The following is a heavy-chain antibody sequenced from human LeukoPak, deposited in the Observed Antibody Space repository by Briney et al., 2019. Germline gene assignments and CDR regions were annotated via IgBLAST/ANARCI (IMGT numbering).Heavy chain of an antibody. CDR1: GFTLSSYR. CDR2: ISWNSGSR. J-gene: IGHJ3*02. Sequence: PGGSLRLSCAASGFTLSSYRMNWVRQAPGKGLEWVSGISWNSGSRGYADSVKGRFTISRDDAKNSLYLQMNSLRAEDMALYYCAKDIRAGYYDSSGLVPDAFDIWGQGTMVTVSS. V-gene: IGHV3-9*03. CDR3: AKDIRAGYYDSSGLVPDAFDI. D-gene: IGHD3-22*01.